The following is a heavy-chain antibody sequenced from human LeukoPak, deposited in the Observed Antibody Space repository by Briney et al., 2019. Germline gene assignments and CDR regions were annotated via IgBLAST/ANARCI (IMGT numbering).Heavy chain of an antibody. CDR1: GGSISSGSYY. Sequence: SETLSLTCTVSGGSISSGSYYWSWIRQPGGKGLEWIGRIYTSGSTNYNPSLKSRVTISVDTSKNQFSLKLSSVTAADTAVYYCARLGRITMVRGVPYYYYMDVWGKGTTVTVSS. CDR3: ARLGRITMVRGVPYYYYMDV. J-gene: IGHJ6*03. CDR2: IYTSGST. D-gene: IGHD3-10*01. V-gene: IGHV4-61*02.